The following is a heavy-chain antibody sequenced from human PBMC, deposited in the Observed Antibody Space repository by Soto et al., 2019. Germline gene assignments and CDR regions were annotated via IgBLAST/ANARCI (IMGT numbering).Heavy chain of an antibody. CDR1: GFSFSISP. Sequence: GSLRLSCAASGFSFSISPMHWVRRAPGKGPEWVALISYDGTNKFYADSVKGRLTISRDNAKDSLHLQMNSLTGEDSAVYYCARGAALAGKLDLWGQGTLVTVSS. J-gene: IGHJ4*02. D-gene: IGHD6-19*01. CDR3: ARGAALAGKLDL. CDR2: ISYDGTNK. V-gene: IGHV3-30-3*01.